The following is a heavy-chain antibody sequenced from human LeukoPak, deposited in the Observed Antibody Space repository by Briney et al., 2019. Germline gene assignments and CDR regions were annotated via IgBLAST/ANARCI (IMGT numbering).Heavy chain of an antibody. CDR1: GYTFTSYY. V-gene: IGHV1-46*01. D-gene: IGHD1-26*01. Sequence: GASVKVSCKASGYTFTSYYMHWVRQAPGQGLEWMGIINPSGGSTSYAQKFQGRVTMTRDTSTSTVYMELSSLRSEDTAVYYCARGAIVGATTGLGAFDIWGQGTMVTVSS. CDR2: INPSGGST. J-gene: IGHJ3*02. CDR3: ARGAIVGATTGLGAFDI.